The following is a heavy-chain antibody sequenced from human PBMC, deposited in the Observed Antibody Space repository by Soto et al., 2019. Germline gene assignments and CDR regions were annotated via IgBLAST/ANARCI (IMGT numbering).Heavy chain of an antibody. CDR2: INSDASST. Sequence: GGSLRLSCSASGFTFRIYVMHWVRQAPGKGLEYVSTINSDASSTNYADSVKGRFTISRDNSKDMVYLQMTSLRAEDTAVYYCVKEICCSSTSCCDYWGQGTLVTVSS. V-gene: IGHV3-64D*06. D-gene: IGHD2-2*01. CDR3: VKEICCSSTSCCDY. J-gene: IGHJ4*02. CDR1: GFTFRIYV.